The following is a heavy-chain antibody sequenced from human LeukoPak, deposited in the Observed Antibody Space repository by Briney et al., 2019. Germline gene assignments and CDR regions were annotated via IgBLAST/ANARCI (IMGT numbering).Heavy chain of an antibody. V-gene: IGHV3-23*01. D-gene: IGHD2-2*01. J-gene: IGHJ6*02. CDR3: AKFRSHCSSTSCYRLFYYYYGMDV. CDR1: GGSISIYY. Sequence: PSETLSLTCTVSGGSISIYYWSCIRHPPGKGLEWVSAISGSGGSTYYADSVKGRFTISRDNSKTTLYLQMNSLRAEDTAVYYCAKFRSHCSSTSCYRLFYYYYGMDVWGQGTTVTVSS. CDR2: ISGSGGST.